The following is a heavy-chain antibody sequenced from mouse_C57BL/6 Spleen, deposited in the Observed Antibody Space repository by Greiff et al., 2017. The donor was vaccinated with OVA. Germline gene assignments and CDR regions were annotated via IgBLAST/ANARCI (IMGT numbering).Heavy chain of an antibody. Sequence: QVQLQQPGTELVKPGASVKLSCKASGYTFTSYWMHWVKQRPGQGLEWIGNINPSNGGTNYNEKFKSKATLTVAQSSSTAYMQLSILTSADSAVYYCARRDGSSSSWFAYWGQGPLVTVSA. CDR1: GYTFTSYW. CDR2: INPSNGGT. CDR3: ARRDGSSSSWFAY. J-gene: IGHJ3*01. D-gene: IGHD1-1*01. V-gene: IGHV1-53*01.